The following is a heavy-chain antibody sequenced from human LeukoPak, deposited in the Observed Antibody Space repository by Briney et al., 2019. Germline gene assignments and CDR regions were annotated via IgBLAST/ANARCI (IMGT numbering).Heavy chain of an antibody. V-gene: IGHV3-7*01. CDR2: IKQDGGEK. Sequence: GGSLRLSCAASGFTFSSYWMTWVRQAPGKGLEWVANIKQDGGEKYYVDSVKGRFTISRDNATLYLQMNSLRAEDTAVYYCARAYSGNYRAGDFWGQGTLVTVSS. D-gene: IGHD1-26*01. CDR3: ARAYSGNYRAGDF. J-gene: IGHJ4*02. CDR1: GFTFSSYW.